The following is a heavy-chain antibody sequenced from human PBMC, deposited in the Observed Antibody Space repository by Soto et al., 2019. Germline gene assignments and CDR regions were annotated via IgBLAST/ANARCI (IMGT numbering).Heavy chain of an antibody. CDR2: IYYSGST. D-gene: IGHD3-16*01. J-gene: IGHJ5*02. CDR3: ARVSGRGRSNWFDP. Sequence: PSETLSLTCTVSGGSISSGDYYWSWIRQPPGKGLEWIGYIYYSGSTYYNPSLKSRVTISVDTSKNQFSLKLSSVTAADTAVYYCARVSGRGRSNWFDPWGQGTLVTVSS. CDR1: GGSISSGDYY. V-gene: IGHV4-30-4*01.